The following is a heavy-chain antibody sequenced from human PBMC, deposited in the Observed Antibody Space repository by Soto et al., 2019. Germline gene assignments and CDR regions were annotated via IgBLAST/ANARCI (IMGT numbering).Heavy chain of an antibody. V-gene: IGHV3-23*01. D-gene: IGHD2-2*01. J-gene: IGHJ4*02. CDR3: AKDRGCSSATCYQAD. Sequence: HPGGSLRLSCVASGFTFSSYGMSWVRQAPGQGLEWVSAINAGGRSAFYADSVKGRFIISRDNSKNTLYLQMNSLRVEDTAVYYCAKDRGCSSATCYQADWGQGTLVTVSS. CDR2: INAGGRSA. CDR1: GFTFSSYG.